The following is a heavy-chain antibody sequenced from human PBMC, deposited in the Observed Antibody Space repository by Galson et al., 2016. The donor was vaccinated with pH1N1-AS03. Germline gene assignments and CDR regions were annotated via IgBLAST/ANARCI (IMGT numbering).Heavy chain of an antibody. J-gene: IGHJ3*02. D-gene: IGHD6-13*01. CDR2: MSYEGTTT. V-gene: IGHV3-30-3*01. CDR3: AREEGGFGSNWLQTDAFDI. Sequence: SLRLSCAASGFIFTHYSMHWVRQAPGKGLEWVAVMSYEGTTTYYADSVKGRFTISRDNSKNTLYLQMNSLRNEDTALYYCAREEGGFGSNWLQTDAFDIWGQGTMVTVSS. CDR1: GFIFTHYS.